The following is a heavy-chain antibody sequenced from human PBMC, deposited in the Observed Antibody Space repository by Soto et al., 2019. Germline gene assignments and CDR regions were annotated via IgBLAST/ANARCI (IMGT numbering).Heavy chain of an antibody. Sequence: QVQLQQWGAGLLKPSETLSLTCAVYGGSFSGYYWSWIRQPPGKGLEWIGENNHSESTNYNPSLKSRVTISVDTSKHQFSLKLSSVTAADTAVYYCARSSGYYVYFGMDVWGQGTTVTVSS. CDR3: ARSSGYYVYFGMDV. D-gene: IGHD3-22*01. V-gene: IGHV4-34*01. CDR1: GGSFSGYY. J-gene: IGHJ6*02. CDR2: NNHSEST.